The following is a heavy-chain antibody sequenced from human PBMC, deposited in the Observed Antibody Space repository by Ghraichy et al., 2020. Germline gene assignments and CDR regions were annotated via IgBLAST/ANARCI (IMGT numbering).Heavy chain of an antibody. CDR3: ARASTT. J-gene: IGHJ5*02. CDR1: RAHVCTQD. CDR2: INPSGGGT. Sequence: ASVKVSCKIARAHVCTQDTYRNRVCRLLGLKRMGVINPSGGGTTYARKFQGRVTLTRDTSTSTVYMELSSLRSEDTAVYYCARASTTWGQGTLVTVSS. V-gene: IGHV1-46*01.